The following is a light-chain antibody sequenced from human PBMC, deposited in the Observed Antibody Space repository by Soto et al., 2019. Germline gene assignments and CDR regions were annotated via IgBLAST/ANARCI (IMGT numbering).Light chain of an antibody. CDR3: QQANSFPRT. CDR1: QSISSR. Sequence: EIQMTQSPSTLSVSVGDSVTISCRASQSISSRLAWYQQKPGKAPRLLIYDASSLDSGVPARLSGSGYGTELTITISSMKSDDFATYYCQQANSFPRTFGGGTKVDIK. J-gene: IGKJ4*01. V-gene: IGKV1-5*01. CDR2: DAS.